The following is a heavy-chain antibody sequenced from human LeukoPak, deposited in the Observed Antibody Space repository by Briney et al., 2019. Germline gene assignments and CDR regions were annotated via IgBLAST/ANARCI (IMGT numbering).Heavy chain of an antibody. D-gene: IGHD2-15*01. J-gene: IGHJ4*02. CDR3: ASEAFCSGGRCSGKRVDS. Sequence: ASVKVSFQASGYTFTAYYMHWVRQAPGQGLEWMGWIDSKNGDTKYAQKFQSRLTITRDTSIGIAYMELRSLISDDTAVYYCASEAFCSGGRCSGKRVDSWGQGTQVTVSS. V-gene: IGHV1-2*02. CDR2: IDSKNGDT. CDR1: GYTFTAYY.